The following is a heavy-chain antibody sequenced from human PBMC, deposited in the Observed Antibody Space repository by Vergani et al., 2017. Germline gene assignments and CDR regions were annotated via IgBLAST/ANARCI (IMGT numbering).Heavy chain of an antibody. D-gene: IGHD5-24*01. J-gene: IGHJ4*02. CDR3: ARDGYSRNIDY. CDR2: IIPILGIA. CDR1: GGTFSSYT. V-gene: IGHV1-69*08. Sequence: QVQLVQSGAEVKKPGSSVKVSCKASGGTFSSYTISGVRQATGQGLEWMGRIIPILGIANYAQKFQGRVTITADKSTSTAYMELSSLRSEVTAVYYCARDGYSRNIDYWGQGTLVTVSS.